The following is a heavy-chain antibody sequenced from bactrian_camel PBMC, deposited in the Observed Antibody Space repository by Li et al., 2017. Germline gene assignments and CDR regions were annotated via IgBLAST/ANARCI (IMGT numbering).Heavy chain of an antibody. CDR1: GFRLSYSPYC. Sequence: QLVESGGGSVQAGGSLRLSCAASGFRLSYSPYCMAWFRQGPGQEREGVASLHSGGSTSYAASVKGRFTISKDNAKSTLYLEMNSLKPEDTGMYYCASEPRQSSCWRWRSQYNWWGQGTQVTVS. D-gene: IGHD1*01. J-gene: IGHJ4*01. CDR3: ASEPRQSSCWRWRSQYNW. V-gene: IGHV3S1*01. CDR2: LHSGGST.